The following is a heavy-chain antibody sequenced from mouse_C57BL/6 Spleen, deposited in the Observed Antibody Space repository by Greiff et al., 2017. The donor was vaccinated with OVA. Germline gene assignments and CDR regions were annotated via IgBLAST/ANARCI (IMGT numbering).Heavy chain of an antibody. CDR1: GFTFSSYG. CDR3: ARHFPDGYCAMDY. J-gene: IGHJ4*01. D-gene: IGHD2-3*01. CDR2: ISSGGSYN. V-gene: IGHV5-6*01. Sequence: EVQGVESGGDLVKPGGSLKLSCAASGFTFSSYGMSWVRQTPDKRLEWVASISSGGSYNYYPDNVKGRFTISRDNAKNTLYMQMSSLKSEDTAIYYCARHFPDGYCAMDYWGQGTSVTVSS.